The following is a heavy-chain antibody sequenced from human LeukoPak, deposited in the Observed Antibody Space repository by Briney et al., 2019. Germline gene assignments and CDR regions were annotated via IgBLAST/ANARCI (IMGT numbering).Heavy chain of an antibody. V-gene: IGHV3-23*01. Sequence: PGGSLRLSCAAYGFTFNYYAMSWVRQAPGKGLEWVSGISDNEGKTYYTDSVKGRFTISRDNTKNTVYLQMNNLRAEDTAVYFCARHDSFIPYWGQGTLVTVSS. CDR3: ARHDSFIPY. J-gene: IGHJ4*02. D-gene: IGHD5-18*01. CDR1: GFTFNYYA. CDR2: ISDNEGKT.